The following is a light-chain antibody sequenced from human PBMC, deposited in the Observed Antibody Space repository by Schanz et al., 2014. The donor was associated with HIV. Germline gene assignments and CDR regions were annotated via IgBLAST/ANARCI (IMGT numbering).Light chain of an antibody. J-gene: IGLJ2*01. Sequence: QSALTQPPSASGSPGQSVTISCTGTSSDVGGYNYVSWYQQPPGKAPRLLIYDVTNRPSGVPDRFSGSKSGNTASLTISGLQAEDEADYYCSSYAGTTTFVVFGGGTKLTVL. V-gene: IGLV2-8*01. CDR3: SSYAGTTTFVV. CDR2: DVT. CDR1: SSDVGGYNY.